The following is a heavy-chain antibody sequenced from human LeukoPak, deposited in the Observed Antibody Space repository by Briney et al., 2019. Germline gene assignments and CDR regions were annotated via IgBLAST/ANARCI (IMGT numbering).Heavy chain of an antibody. CDR3: AKGRAYAFDI. V-gene: IGHV3-23*01. J-gene: IGHJ3*02. Sequence: PGGSLRLSCAASGFTFSRNGMTWVRQAPGKGLEWVSAISGSGGNTYYADSVKGRFTISRDNSKNTLYLQMNSLRAEDTAVYYCAKGRAYAFDIWAQGTMVTVSS. CDR2: ISGSGGNT. CDR1: GFTFSRNG.